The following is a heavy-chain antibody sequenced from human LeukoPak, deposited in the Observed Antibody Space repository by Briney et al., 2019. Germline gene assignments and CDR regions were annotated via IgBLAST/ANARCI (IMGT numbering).Heavy chain of an antibody. D-gene: IGHD3-10*01. CDR3: ARDTDYYGSGRQGYFDH. Sequence: GGSLRLSCAVSGFSISDNFMGWVRQTPGKGLEWVSLIFSGGETYSADSVKGRFAISKDNSRSTLHLLMHSLRVEDTAMYYCARDTDYYGSGRQGYFDHWGQGTLVTVSS. J-gene: IGHJ1*01. CDR1: GFSISDNF. V-gene: IGHV3-66*01. CDR2: IFSGGET.